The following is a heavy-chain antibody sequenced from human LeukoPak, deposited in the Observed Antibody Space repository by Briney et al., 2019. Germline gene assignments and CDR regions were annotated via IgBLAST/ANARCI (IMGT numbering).Heavy chain of an antibody. V-gene: IGHV3-49*03. CDR3: TSLAEGYSYYDSSGYPFDY. CDR1: GFTFGDYA. J-gene: IGHJ4*02. CDR2: IRSKAYGGTT. Sequence: GGSLRLSCPASGFTFGDYAMSWFRQAPGKGLEWVGFIRSKAYGGTTEYAASVKGRFTISRDDSKSIAYLQMNSLKTEDTAVYYCTSLAEGYSYYDSSGYPFDYWGQGTLVTVSS. D-gene: IGHD3-22*01.